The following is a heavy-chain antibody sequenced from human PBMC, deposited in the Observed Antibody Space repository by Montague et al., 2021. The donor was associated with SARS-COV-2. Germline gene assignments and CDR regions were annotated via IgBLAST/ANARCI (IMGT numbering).Heavy chain of an antibody. D-gene: IGHD2-2*01. J-gene: IGHJ4*02. CDR1: GASISSNTW. CDR3: ATVARGCSATSCYPSS. CDR2: VLYTDYT. V-gene: IGHV4-4*02. Sequence: SETLSLTCGVSGASISSNTWWNWVRQSPGKGLEWIGEVLYTDYTNYNPSLKSRLTISLDKSKNQVSLRLTSVTAADTAVYYCATVARGCSATSCYPSSWGPGTLVTVSS.